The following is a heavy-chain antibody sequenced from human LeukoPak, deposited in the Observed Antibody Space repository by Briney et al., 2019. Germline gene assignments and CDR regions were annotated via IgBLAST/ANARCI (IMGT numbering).Heavy chain of an antibody. Sequence: PGGSLRLSCSASGFTFSSYAMHWVRQAPGKGLEYVSAISSNGGSTYYADSVKGRFTISRDNSKNTPYLQMSSLRAEDTAVYYCVKDGVDIVATEMGFDYWGQGTLVTVSS. J-gene: IGHJ4*02. CDR3: VKDGVDIVATEMGFDY. V-gene: IGHV3-64D*09. CDR1: GFTFSSYA. D-gene: IGHD5-12*01. CDR2: ISSNGGST.